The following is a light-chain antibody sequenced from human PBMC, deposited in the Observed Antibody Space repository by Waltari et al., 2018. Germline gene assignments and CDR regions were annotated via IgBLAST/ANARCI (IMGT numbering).Light chain of an antibody. CDR2: DAT. CDR3: NSYTTSGTVV. Sequence: QSALTQPASVSGSPGQSITISCTGTSSDVGTYKFVSWYHQHPGKVPKLIIYDATERPSGVSSCFSGSKSGNTASLTIAGLQAEDEGDYYCNSYTTSGTVVFGGGTKLTVL. J-gene: IGLJ2*01. V-gene: IGLV2-14*03. CDR1: SSDVGTYKF.